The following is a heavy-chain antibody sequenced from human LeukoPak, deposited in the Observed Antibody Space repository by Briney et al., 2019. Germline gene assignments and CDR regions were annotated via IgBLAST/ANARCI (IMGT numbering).Heavy chain of an antibody. CDR1: GYTFTGCH. CDR3: ARDYCSSTSCLFDY. Sequence: ASVKVSRKASGYTFTGCHMHWVRQAPGQGLEWMGRINPNSGDTNYAQKFQGRVTMTRDTSISTAYMELSRLRSDDTAVYYCARDYCSSTSCLFDYWGQGTLVTVSS. CDR2: INPNSGDT. V-gene: IGHV1-2*06. D-gene: IGHD2-2*01. J-gene: IGHJ4*02.